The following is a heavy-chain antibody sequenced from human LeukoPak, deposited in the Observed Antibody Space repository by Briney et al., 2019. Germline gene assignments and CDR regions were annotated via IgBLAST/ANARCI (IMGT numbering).Heavy chain of an antibody. J-gene: IGHJ2*01. V-gene: IGHV4-59*08. Sequence: PSETLTLSCTVSGGPISSYYWRWIRQPPGKGLEWIACISYCGSTRYNPCLKSRVTISVKTSKNQYSLKLSSEAAADTAVHYCARAVGVGRGTYFDHWGRGTLVTVSS. CDR2: ISYCGST. CDR3: ARAVGVGRGTYFDH. CDR1: GGPISSYY. D-gene: IGHD1-1*01.